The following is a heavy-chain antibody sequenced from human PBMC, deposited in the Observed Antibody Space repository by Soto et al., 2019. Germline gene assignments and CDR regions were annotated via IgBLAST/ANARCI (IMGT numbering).Heavy chain of an antibody. CDR2: ISYDGSNK. V-gene: IGHV3-30-3*01. CDR1: GFTFSSYA. J-gene: IGHJ5*02. D-gene: IGHD3-10*01. Sequence: GGSLRLSCAASGFTFSSYAMHWVRQAPGKGLEWVAVISYDGSNKYYADSVKGRFTISRDNSKNTLYLQMNSLRAEDTAVYYCARFGYYGSGFDPWGQGTLVTVSS. CDR3: ARFGYYGSGFDP.